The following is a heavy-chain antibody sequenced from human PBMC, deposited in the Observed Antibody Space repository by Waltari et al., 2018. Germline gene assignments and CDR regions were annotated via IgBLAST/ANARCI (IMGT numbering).Heavy chain of an antibody. J-gene: IGHJ4*02. V-gene: IGHV1-69*12. D-gene: IGHD5-12*01. CDR2: IIPIFGTA. CDR1: GGTFSSYA. Sequence: QVQLVQSGAEVKKPGSSVKVSCKASGGTFSSYAISWVRQAPGQGLEWMGGIIPIFGTANYAQKFQGRVTITADESTSTAYMELSSLRSEDTAVYYCARDPRDGYKLGFDYWGQGTLVTVSS. CDR3: ARDPRDGYKLGFDY.